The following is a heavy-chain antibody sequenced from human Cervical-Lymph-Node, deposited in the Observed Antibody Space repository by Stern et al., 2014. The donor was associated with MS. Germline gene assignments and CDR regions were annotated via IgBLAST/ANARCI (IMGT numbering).Heavy chain of an antibody. CDR3: ARDIGGPGFDF. J-gene: IGHJ4*02. V-gene: IGHV1-69*01. D-gene: IGHD3-3*01. CDR2: IIRIVGSA. Sequence: QVQLVESGTEVKKPGSSVKVSCKASGGTFSSYTISWVRQAPGHGLEWMGGIIRIVGSANYAQKFQGKVTITADESTSTAYMNLTSLTSEDTAMYYCARDIGGPGFDFWGQGTLVTVSS. CDR1: GGTFSSYT.